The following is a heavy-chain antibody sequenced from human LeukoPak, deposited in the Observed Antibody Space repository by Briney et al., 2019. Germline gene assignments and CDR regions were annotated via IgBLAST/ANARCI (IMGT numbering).Heavy chain of an antibody. CDR2: ISWNSGSI. Sequence: PGGSLRLSCAASGFTFDDYAMHWVRQAPGKGLEGVSGISWNSGSIGYADSVKGRFTISRDNAKNSLYLQMNSLRAEDTALYYCAKDRTHSSSWYLQHWGQGTLVTVSS. J-gene: IGHJ1*01. V-gene: IGHV3-9*01. CDR1: GFTFDDYA. CDR3: AKDRTHSSSWYLQH. D-gene: IGHD6-13*01.